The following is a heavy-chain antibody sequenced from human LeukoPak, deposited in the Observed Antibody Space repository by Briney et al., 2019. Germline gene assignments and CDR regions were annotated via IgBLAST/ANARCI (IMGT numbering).Heavy chain of an antibody. J-gene: IGHJ4*02. CDR1: GFTVSSNY. CDR2: IYSGGST. Sequence: GGSLRLSCAASGFTVSSNYMSWVRKAPGKGLEWVSVIYSGGSTYYADSVKGRFTISRDNSKNTLYLQMNSLRAEDTAVYYCARFEWGFTLDYWGQGTLVTVSS. V-gene: IGHV3-66*01. D-gene: IGHD2/OR15-2a*01. CDR3: ARFEWGFTLDY.